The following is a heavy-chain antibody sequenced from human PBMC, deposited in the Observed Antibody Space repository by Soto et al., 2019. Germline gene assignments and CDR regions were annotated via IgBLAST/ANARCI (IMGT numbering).Heavy chain of an antibody. CDR2: IHSGGST. D-gene: IGHD6-19*01. Sequence: GGSLRLSCAASGFTVSSNYMSWVRQAPGKGLEWVSVIHSGGSTYYADSVKGRFTISRDNSKNTLYLQMNSLRAENTAVYYCARDVAGGFDCWGQGTLVTVFS. V-gene: IGHV3-53*01. CDR3: ARDVAGGFDC. J-gene: IGHJ4*02. CDR1: GFTVSSNY.